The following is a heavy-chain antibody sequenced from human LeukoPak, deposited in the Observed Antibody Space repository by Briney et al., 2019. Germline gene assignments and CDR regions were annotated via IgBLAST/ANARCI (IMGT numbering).Heavy chain of an antibody. CDR3: AKELDTVFFDY. CDR1: GFNFDRYT. CDR2: AGWAGGTT. D-gene: IGHD2-2*03. V-gene: IGHV3-43*01. Sequence: GGSLRLSCATSGFNFDRYTIHWVRQAPGKGLEWVSLAGWAGGTTFYSDSVRGRFTISRDSGRKSVYLQMNSLTTDDTAFYFCAKELDTVFFDYWGQGALVTVSS. J-gene: IGHJ4*02.